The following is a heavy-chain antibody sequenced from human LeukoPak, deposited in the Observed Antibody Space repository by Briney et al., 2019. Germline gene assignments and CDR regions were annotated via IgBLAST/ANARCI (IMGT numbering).Heavy chain of an antibody. V-gene: IGHV3-33*01. D-gene: IGHD1-14*01. CDR3: ARDHRPEIQYYYMDV. CDR2: LLYDGNTK. CDR1: GFSLSNYG. Sequence: SLRVSCAASGFSLSNYGMHWVLQAPGKGLEWVAALLYDGNTKHYADSVKGRFTISRDISKNTFYLQMSSLTAEDTAVYYCARDHRPEIQYYYMDVWGKGTTVTGSS. J-gene: IGHJ6*03.